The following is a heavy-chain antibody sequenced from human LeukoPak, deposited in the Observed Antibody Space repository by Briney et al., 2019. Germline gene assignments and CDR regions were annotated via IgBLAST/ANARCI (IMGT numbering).Heavy chain of an antibody. CDR2: ISGSGGST. CDR1: GFTFSSHA. J-gene: IGHJ5*02. V-gene: IGHV3-23*01. D-gene: IGHD3-3*01. CDR3: ARGLSTYYDFWSGVNWFDP. Sequence: GGSLRLSCAASGFTFSSHAMSWVRQAPGKGLEWVSAISGSGGSTYYADSVKGRFTISRDNSKNTLYLQMNSLRAEDTAVYYCARGLSTYYDFWSGVNWFDPWGQGTLVTVSS.